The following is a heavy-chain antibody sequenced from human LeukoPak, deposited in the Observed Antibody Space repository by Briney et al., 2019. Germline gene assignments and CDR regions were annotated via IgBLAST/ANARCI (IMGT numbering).Heavy chain of an antibody. V-gene: IGHV3-21*01. Sequence: GGSLRLSCAASGFPFSSYSMNWVRQAPGTCLAWVSPISSSSSYIYYADSVKGRFTISRDNAKNSLYLQMNSLRAEDTAVYYCARDPVVGATSGAFDIWGQGTMVTVSS. D-gene: IGHD1-26*01. CDR3: ARDPVVGATSGAFDI. CDR2: ISSSSSYI. J-gene: IGHJ3*02. CDR1: GFPFSSYS.